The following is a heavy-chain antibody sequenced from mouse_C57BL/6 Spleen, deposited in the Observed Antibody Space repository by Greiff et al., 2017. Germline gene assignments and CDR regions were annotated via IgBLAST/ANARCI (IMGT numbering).Heavy chain of an antibody. D-gene: IGHD1-1*01. J-gene: IGHJ4*01. V-gene: IGHV1-78*01. CDR3: ARWNYYGSSPYAMDY. CDR2: IYPRDGST. CDR1: GYTFTDHT. Sequence: VQLQQSDAELVKPGASVKISCKVSGYTFTDHTIHWMKQRPEQGLEWIGYIYPRDGSTKYNAKFKGKATLTADKSSSTAYMQLNSLTSEDSAVYFCARWNYYGSSPYAMDYWGQGTSVTVSS.